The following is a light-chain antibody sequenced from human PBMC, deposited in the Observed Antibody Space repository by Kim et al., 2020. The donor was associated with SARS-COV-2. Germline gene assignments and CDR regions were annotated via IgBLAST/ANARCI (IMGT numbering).Light chain of an antibody. CDR1: SDHSDFA. V-gene: IGLV4-69*02. CDR2: LNSDGSH. CDR3: QTWGPGIRM. J-gene: IGLJ3*02. Sequence: SVKLTCTLSSDHSDFAIAWHQQQPQKGPRYLMRLNSDGSHTKGDGIPDRFSGSSSGAERYLTISSLLSDDEAAYYCQTWGPGIRMFGGGTQLTVL.